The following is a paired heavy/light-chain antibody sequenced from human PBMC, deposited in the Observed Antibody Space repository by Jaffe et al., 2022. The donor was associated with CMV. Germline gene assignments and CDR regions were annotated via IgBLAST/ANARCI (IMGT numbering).Heavy chain of an antibody. CDR3: ARRGHIVVVEGASSWFDL. CDR1: GDSISSASW. J-gene: IGHJ5*02. V-gene: IGHV4-4*02. CDR2: IHHGGST. Sequence: QVQLQESGPRLVKPSGTLSLTCTVSGDSISSASWWIWVRQPPGKGLEWIGEIHHGGSTSYSPSLKSRVTISVDKSKNQFSLRLSSVTAADTAVYYCARRGHIVVVEGASSWFDLWGQGTLVIVSS. D-gene: IGHD2-21*01.
Light chain of an antibody. Sequence: DIQMTQSPSSLSASVGDRVTITCRASQSISSYLNWYQQKPGKAPKLLIYAASSLQSGVPSRFSGSGSGTDFTLTISSLQPEDFATYFCQQSYITPPTFGQGTQLEI. CDR1: QSISSY. CDR2: AAS. J-gene: IGKJ2*01. V-gene: IGKV1-39*01. CDR3: QQSYITPPT.